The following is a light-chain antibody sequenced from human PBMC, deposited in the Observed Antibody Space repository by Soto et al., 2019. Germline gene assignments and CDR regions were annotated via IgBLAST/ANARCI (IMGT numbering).Light chain of an antibody. CDR2: DNN. CDR1: TSNIGSNY. J-gene: IGLJ3*02. V-gene: IGLV1-51*01. Sequence: QSVLTQPPSVSAAPGQKVTISCSGSTSNIGSNYVSWYQQFPGTGPKLLFYDNNNPPSGIPDRFSASKSGTSATLGITGLQTGDEADYYCGTWDSSLNIWVFGGGTKLTVL. CDR3: GTWDSSLNIWV.